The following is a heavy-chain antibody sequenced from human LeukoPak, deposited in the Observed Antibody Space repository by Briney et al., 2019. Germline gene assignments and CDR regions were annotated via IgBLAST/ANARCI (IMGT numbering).Heavy chain of an antibody. V-gene: IGHV4-39*01. CDR1: GGSISSSSYY. J-gene: IGHJ4*02. CDR3: ATLHTAMVAPFDY. CDR2: IYYSGST. Sequence: SETLSLTCNVSGGSISSSSYYWGWIRQPPGKGLEWIGSIYYSGSTYYNPSLKSRVTISVDTSKNQFSLKLSSVTAADTAVYYCATLHTAMVAPFDYWGQGTLVTVSS. D-gene: IGHD5-18*01.